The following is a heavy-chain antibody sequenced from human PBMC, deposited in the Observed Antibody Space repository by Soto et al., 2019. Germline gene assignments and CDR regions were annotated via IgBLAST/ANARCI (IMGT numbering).Heavy chain of an antibody. J-gene: IGHJ4*02. CDR2: ISGSGGST. Sequence: EVQLLESGGGLVQPGGSLRLSCAASGFTLGTYVMTWVRQAPGKGLERVSAISGSGGSTNYADPVKGRFTISGDNTNNTLYLQMNSLRVEDTAVYYCAKDRKGSYCSGGTCYSFDYWGQGTLVTVPS. CDR3: AKDRKGSYCSGGTCYSFDY. D-gene: IGHD2-15*01. CDR1: GFTLGTYV. V-gene: IGHV3-23*01.